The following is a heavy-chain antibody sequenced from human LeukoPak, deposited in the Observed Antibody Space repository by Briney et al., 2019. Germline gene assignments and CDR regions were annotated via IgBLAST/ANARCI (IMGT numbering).Heavy chain of an antibody. J-gene: IGHJ5*02. V-gene: IGHV3-30*18. CDR1: GFTSISDG. Sequence: GGSLRLSCAASGFTSISDGIHAGRQSPGKGLGWGSVISYVGSNKYYAHSVKGRFTISRDNSKNTLYLQMNSLRAEDTAVYYCAKDHGSGSYYNPNWFDPWGQGTLVTVSS. D-gene: IGHD3-10*01. CDR2: ISYVGSNK. CDR3: AKDHGSGSYYNPNWFDP.